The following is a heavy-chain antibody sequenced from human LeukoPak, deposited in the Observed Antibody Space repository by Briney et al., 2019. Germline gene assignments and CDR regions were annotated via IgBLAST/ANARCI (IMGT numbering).Heavy chain of an antibody. CDR3: ARAPYSSSFGAFDI. Sequence: TASETLSLTCTVSGGSISSYYWSWIRQPPGKGLEWIGYIYYSWSTNYNPSLKSRVTISVDTSKNQFSLKLSSVTAADTAVYYCARAPYSSSFGAFDIWGQGTMVTVSS. V-gene: IGHV4-59*08. D-gene: IGHD6-13*01. CDR1: GGSISSYY. J-gene: IGHJ3*02. CDR2: IYYSWST.